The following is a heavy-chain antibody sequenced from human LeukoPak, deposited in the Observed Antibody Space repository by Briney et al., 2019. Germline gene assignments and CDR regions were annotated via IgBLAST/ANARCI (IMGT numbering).Heavy chain of an antibody. D-gene: IGHD3-3*01. J-gene: IGHJ3*02. CDR3: ARRGYYDFWSGFSRVSSDAFDI. CDR1: GYTFTGYY. Sequence: ASVKVSCKASGYTFTGYYMHWVRQAPGQGLEWMGWINPNSGGTNYAQKFQGWVTMTRDTSISTAYMELSRLRSDDTAVYYCARRGYYDFWSGFSRVSSDAFDIWGQGTMVTVSS. CDR2: INPNSGGT. V-gene: IGHV1-2*04.